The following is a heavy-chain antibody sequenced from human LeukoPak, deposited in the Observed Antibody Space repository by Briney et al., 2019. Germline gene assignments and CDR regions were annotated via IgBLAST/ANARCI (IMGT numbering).Heavy chain of an antibody. CDR2: IRESGGGT. D-gene: IGHD3-10*01. CDR3: AKRGVVVRGVLVFGFHKEAYYFDH. J-gene: IGHJ4*02. CDR1: GFTLSNYA. Sequence: PGGSLRLSCAASGFTLSNYAMSWVRQTPGKGLEWVSGIRESGGGTYYTDSVKGRFTISRDNAKNTLYLQMNSLRAEDTAVYYCAKRGVVVRGVLVFGFHKEAYYFDHWGQGSLVTVSS. V-gene: IGHV3-23*01.